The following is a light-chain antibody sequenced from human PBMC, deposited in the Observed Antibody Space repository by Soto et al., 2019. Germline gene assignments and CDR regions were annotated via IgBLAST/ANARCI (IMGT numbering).Light chain of an antibody. J-gene: IGLJ3*02. CDR3: CSYAGTYTWV. Sequence: QSALTQPASVSGSPGQSITISCTGTGSDVTTYNYVSWYQQHTDRAPKLVLYEVSNRPSGVSSRFSGSTPGNTASLTVSGLQAEDEADYYCCSYAGTYTWVFGGGTKLTVL. CDR2: EVS. V-gene: IGLV2-14*01. CDR1: GSDVTTYNY.